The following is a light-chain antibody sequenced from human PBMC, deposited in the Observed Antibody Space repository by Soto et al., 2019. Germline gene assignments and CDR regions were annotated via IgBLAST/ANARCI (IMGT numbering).Light chain of an antibody. CDR2: DVS. CDR1: SSDVGGYNY. J-gene: IGLJ1*01. V-gene: IGLV2-11*01. CDR3: CSYAGSYTFV. Sequence: QSVLTQPRSVSGSRGQSVSISCTGTSSDVGGYNYVSWYQQHPGKAPKLMTYDVSKRPSGVPDRFSGSKSGNTASLTISGLQAEDEADYYCCSYAGSYTFVFGTGTKVTVL.